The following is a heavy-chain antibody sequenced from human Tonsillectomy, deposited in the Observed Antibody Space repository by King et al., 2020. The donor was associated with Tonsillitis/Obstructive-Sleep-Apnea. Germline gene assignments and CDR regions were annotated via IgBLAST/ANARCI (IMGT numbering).Heavy chain of an antibody. CDR2: ISYDGSNK. V-gene: IGHV3-30-3*01. D-gene: IGHD5-18*01. Sequence: QLVQSGGGVVQPGRSLTLSCAASGFTFSNYAMHWVRQAPGKGLEWVAVISYDGSNKYYADSVKGRFTIPRDNSKNTLYLQMNSLRAEDTAVYYCARESGIQLWSTPPDAFDIWGQGTMVTVSS. J-gene: IGHJ3*02. CDR3: ARESGIQLWSTPPDAFDI. CDR1: GFTFSNYA.